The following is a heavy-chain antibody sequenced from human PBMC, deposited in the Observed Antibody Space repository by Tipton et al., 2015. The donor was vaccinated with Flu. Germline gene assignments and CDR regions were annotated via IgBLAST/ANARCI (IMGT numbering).Heavy chain of an antibody. CDR1: GYTFTSYG. CDR2: INPNSGGT. J-gene: IGHJ5*02. Sequence: QVQLVQSGAGVKKPGASVKVSCKASGYTFTSYGISWVRQAPGQGLEWMGWINPNSGGTNYAQKFWGRVTMTRDTSISTAYMELSRLRSDDTAVYYCARVVVDYGGGFDPWGQGTLVTVSS. V-gene: IGHV1-2*02. D-gene: IGHD3-22*01. CDR3: ARVVVDYGGGFDP.